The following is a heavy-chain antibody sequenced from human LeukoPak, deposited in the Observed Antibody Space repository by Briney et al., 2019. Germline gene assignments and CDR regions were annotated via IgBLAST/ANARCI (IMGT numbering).Heavy chain of an antibody. CDR2: IYYSGST. CDR3: ARARWLQPHFDY. Sequence: SETLSLTCTVSGGSISSYYWSWIRQPPGKGLEWIGYIYYSGSTNYNPSLKSRVTISVDTSKDQFSLKLSSVTAADTAVYYCARARWLQPHFDYWGQGTLVTVSS. CDR1: GGSISSYY. V-gene: IGHV4-59*01. D-gene: IGHD5-24*01. J-gene: IGHJ4*02.